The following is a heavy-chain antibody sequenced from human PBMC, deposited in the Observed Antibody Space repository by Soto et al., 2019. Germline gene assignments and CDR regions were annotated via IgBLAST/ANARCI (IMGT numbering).Heavy chain of an antibody. Sequence: XSVKVSCKASVYTFTCYYMHWVRQAPGQGLEWMGWINPNSGGTNYAQKFQGWVTVTRDTSISTAYMELSRLRSDDTAVYYCARTGITIFGVARAGMDVWGQGTTVTVSS. CDR2: INPNSGGT. CDR3: ARTGITIFGVARAGMDV. J-gene: IGHJ6*02. D-gene: IGHD3-3*01. V-gene: IGHV1-2*04. CDR1: VYTFTCYY.